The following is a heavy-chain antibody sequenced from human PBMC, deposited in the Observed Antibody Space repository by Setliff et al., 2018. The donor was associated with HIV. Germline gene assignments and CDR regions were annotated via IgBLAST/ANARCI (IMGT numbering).Heavy chain of an antibody. D-gene: IGHD3-9*01. CDR1: GFTFSSYS. V-gene: IGHV3-48*01. J-gene: IGHJ4*02. Sequence: PGGSLRLSCAASGFTFSSYSMNWVRQAPGKGLEWISYNGIINGAKHYADSMEGRFTISRDDAKNSLYLQVDSLRAEDTAVYYCVRDRDWAFDYWGQGILVTVSS. CDR2: NGIINGAK. CDR3: VRDRDWAFDY.